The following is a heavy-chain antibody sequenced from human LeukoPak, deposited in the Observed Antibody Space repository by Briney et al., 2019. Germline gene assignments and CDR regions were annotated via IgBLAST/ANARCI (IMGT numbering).Heavy chain of an antibody. CDR1: GFTFSSYS. V-gene: IGHV3-48*04. D-gene: IGHD1-26*01. J-gene: IGHJ4*02. Sequence: GGSLRLSCTAFGFTFSSYSMNWVRQAPGKGLEWVSYISSSGSTIYYADSVKGRFTLSRDNAMNTLYLQMNSLRAEDTAVYYCARVPRGSYSFDYWGQGTLVTVSS. CDR3: ARVPRGSYSFDY. CDR2: ISSSGSTI.